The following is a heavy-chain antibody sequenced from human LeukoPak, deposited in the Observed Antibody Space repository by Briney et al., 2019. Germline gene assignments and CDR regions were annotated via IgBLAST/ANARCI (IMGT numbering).Heavy chain of an antibody. V-gene: IGHV3-30*02. CDR3: AKDKNALCSISCRSEFDY. CDR2: IRYDGSNK. Sequence: GGSLRLSCAASGFTFSSYGMHWVRQAPGKGLEWVTFIRYDGSNKYYADSVKGRFTISRDNSENTLYLQMNSLRPDDTAVYYCAKDKNALCSISCRSEFDYWGQGTLVTVSS. CDR1: GFTFSSYG. D-gene: IGHD2-2*01. J-gene: IGHJ4*02.